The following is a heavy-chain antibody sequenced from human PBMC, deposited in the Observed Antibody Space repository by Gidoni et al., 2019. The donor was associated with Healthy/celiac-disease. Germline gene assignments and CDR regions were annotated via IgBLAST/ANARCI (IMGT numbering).Heavy chain of an antibody. D-gene: IGHD4-17*01. CDR1: GFTFADYA. CDR2: ISWNSGSI. J-gene: IGHJ4*02. Sequence: EVQLVESGGGLVQPGRSLRLSCAASGFTFADYAMHWVRQAPGKGLEWVSGISWNSGSIGYADSVKGRFTISRDNAKNSLYLQMNSLRAEDTALYYCAKGGNPYGDYVFDYWGQGTLVTVSS. CDR3: AKGGNPYGDYVFDY. V-gene: IGHV3-9*01.